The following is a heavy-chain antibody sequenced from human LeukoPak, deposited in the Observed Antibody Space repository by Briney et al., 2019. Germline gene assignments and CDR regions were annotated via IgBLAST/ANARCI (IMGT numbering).Heavy chain of an antibody. D-gene: IGHD6-13*01. CDR2: IYSGGST. J-gene: IGHJ6*03. Sequence: GGSLRLSCAASGFTVSSNCMSWVRQAPGKGLEWVSVIYSGGSTYYADSVKGRFTISRDNSKNTLYLQMNSLRAEDTAVYYCAKGTSSSSPSYYYYYMDVWGKGTTVTVSS. CDR1: GFTVSSNC. CDR3: AKGTSSSSPSYYYYYMDV. V-gene: IGHV3-53*05.